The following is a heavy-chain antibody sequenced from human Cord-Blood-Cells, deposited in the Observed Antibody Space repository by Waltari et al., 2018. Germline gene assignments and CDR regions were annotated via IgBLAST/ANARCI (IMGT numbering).Heavy chain of an antibody. CDR2: INPNSGGT. V-gene: IGHV1-2*02. J-gene: IGHJ3*02. D-gene: IGHD1-1*01. Sequence: QVQLVQSGAEVKKPGASVKVSCKASGYTFTGYYMHWVRQAPGQGLEWMGWINPNSGGTNYAQKVQGRVTRTRDTSISTAYMELSRLRSDDTAVYYCARDGTRVGDAFDIWGQGTMVTVSS. CDR3: ARDGTRVGDAFDI. CDR1: GYTFTGYY.